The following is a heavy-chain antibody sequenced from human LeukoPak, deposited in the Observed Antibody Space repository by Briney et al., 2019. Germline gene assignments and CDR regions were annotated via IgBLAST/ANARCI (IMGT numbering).Heavy chain of an antibody. Sequence: GASVKVSCKASGYTFTRHYMHWVRQAPGQGLEWMGIINPSGGSTGYAKKFQGRVTMTRDTSTSTVYMELSSLRSEDTAVYFCARDYGDRIGFDPWGQGTLVTVSS. V-gene: IGHV1-46*01. CDR1: GYTFTRHY. J-gene: IGHJ5*02. CDR2: INPSGGST. D-gene: IGHD4-17*01. CDR3: ARDYGDRIGFDP.